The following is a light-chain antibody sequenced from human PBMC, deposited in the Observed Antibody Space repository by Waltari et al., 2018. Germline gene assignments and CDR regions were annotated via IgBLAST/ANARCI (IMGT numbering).Light chain of an antibody. Sequence: QSVLTQPPSASGTPGQRVTISCSGSSSNIGNNNVVWYQQLPGTAPKLLIYNNKQPPAGVPDRCSGSKSATSASLAIRGLRSEGEADYYCAAWDADLGGVFGGGTRLTVL. CDR1: SSNIGNNN. V-gene: IGLV1-47*02. J-gene: IGLJ3*02. CDR2: NNK. CDR3: AAWDADLGGV.